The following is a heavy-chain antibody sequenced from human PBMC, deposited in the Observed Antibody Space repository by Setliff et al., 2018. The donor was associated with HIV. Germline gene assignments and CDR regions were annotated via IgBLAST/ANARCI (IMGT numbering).Heavy chain of an antibody. CDR3: ARGYTGYFH. CDR1: EFSINNYW. CDR2: IKPDGSQK. Sequence: GASLRLSCAASEFSINNYWMTWVRMAPGKGLEWVANIKPDGSQKNYVDSVRGRFTISRENAKDFLYLQMNSLRVEDTAVYYCARGYTGYFHWGQGTLVTVSS. V-gene: IGHV3-7*01. J-gene: IGHJ1*01. D-gene: IGHD5-12*01.